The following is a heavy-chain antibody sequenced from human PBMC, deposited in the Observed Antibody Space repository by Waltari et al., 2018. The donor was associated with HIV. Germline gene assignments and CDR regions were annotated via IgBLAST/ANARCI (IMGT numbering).Heavy chain of an antibody. CDR1: GFTFSSYG. CDR2: VWYDGKNK. J-gene: IGHJ4*02. Sequence: QVQLVESGGGVVQPGRSLRLSCAASGFTFSSYGMHWVRQAPGEGLCGLAVVWYDGKNKYYADSVKGRFTVSRDNSKNTLFLQMNSLRVDDTAVYYCARTPYDTSGYCFDYWGQGTLVTVSS. CDR3: ARTPYDTSGYCFDY. D-gene: IGHD3-22*01. V-gene: IGHV3-33*01.